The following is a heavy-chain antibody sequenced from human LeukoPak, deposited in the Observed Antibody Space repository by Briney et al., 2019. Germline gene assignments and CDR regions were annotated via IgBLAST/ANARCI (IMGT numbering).Heavy chain of an antibody. D-gene: IGHD3-16*01. CDR2: IIPIFGTA. Sequence: ASVKVSCKASGGTFSSYAISWVRQAPGQGLEWMGGIIPIFGTANYAQKFQGRVTITTDESTSTAYMELSSLRSEDTAVYYCARGEKIGGHAFDIWAKGQWSPSLQ. V-gene: IGHV1-69*05. CDR1: GGTFSSYA. CDR3: ARGEKIGGHAFDI. J-gene: IGHJ3*02.